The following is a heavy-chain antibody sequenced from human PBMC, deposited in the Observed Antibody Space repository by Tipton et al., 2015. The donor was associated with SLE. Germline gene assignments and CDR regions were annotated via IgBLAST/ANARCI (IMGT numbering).Heavy chain of an antibody. D-gene: IGHD3-3*01. CDR3: ARGNDFWSGYFYYFDY. J-gene: IGHJ4*02. CDR2: IHYSGNT. V-gene: IGHV4-59*12. CDR1: TDSISSYF. Sequence: LRLSCTVSTDSISSYFWSWIRQPPGKGLEWIGYIHYSGNTKYNPSLKSRVTISVDTSKNQFSLKLSSVTAADTAVYYCARGNDFWSGYFYYFDYWGQGTLVTVSS.